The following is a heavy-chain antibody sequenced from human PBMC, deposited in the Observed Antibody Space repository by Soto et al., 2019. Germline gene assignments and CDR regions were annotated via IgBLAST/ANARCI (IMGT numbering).Heavy chain of an antibody. CDR2: LAYDGSNK. CDR1: VFTFSSYG. J-gene: IGHJ4*02. Sequence: ESGGGVVQTGRSLRLSCAASVFTFSSYGMHWVRQAPGKGLEWVAVLAYDGSNKYYADSVKSRFTISRDNAKNTLYLQLNSLRAEDTAVYYCAKDDYWGQGTLVPVSS. CDR3: AKDDY. V-gene: IGHV3-30*18.